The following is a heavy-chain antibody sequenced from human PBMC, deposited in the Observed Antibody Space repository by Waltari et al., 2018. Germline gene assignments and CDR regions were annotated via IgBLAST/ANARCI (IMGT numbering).Heavy chain of an antibody. CDR2: IIPIFGTA. V-gene: IGHV1-69*13. CDR1: GGTFSSYA. J-gene: IGHJ6*02. Sequence: QVQLVQSGAEVKKPGSSVKVSCKASGGTFSSYAISWVRQAPGQGLEWVGGIIPIFGTANYEQKFQGRVTITADESTSTAYMELSSLRSEDTAVYYCARRGDYASYYYYGMDVWGQGTTVTVSS. D-gene: IGHD4-17*01. CDR3: ARRGDYASYYYYGMDV.